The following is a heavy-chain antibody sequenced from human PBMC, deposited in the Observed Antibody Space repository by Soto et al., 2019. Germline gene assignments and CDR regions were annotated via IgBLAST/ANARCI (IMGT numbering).Heavy chain of an antibody. Sequence: GEPLKISCKGSVYNLAGYWIAWGCQMPGKGLELMGIIYPSDSHTRYSPSFQGQVTTSADPSLSCAYLQWTSLRVTDTAMYSCARGGESTRTFDYWGQGTAVTVPS. V-gene: IGHV5-51*01. J-gene: IGHJ4*02. CDR3: ARGGESTRTFDY. D-gene: IGHD1-1*01. CDR1: VYNLAGYW. CDR2: IYPSDSHT.